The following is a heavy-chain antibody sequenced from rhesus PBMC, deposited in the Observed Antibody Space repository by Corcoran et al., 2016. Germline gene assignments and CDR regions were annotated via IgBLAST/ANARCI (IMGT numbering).Heavy chain of an antibody. CDR3: ARSLRSFDY. J-gene: IGHJ4*01. CDR1: GYSFISYW. CDR2: LDPSDSDT. D-gene: IGHD3-40*01. V-gene: IGHV5-20*02. Sequence: EVQLVQSGAEVKRPGESLKISCKTSGYSFISYWISWVRQMPGKGREWMGALDPSDSDTRYSPSFQGQVTISADKSISTAYLQWSSLKASDTATYYGARSLRSFDYWGQGVLVTVSS.